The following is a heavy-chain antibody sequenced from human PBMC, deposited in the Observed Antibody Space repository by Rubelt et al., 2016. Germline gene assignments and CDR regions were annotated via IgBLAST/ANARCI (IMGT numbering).Heavy chain of an antibody. CDR2: INPNSGGT. CDR3: ARFAIGGHSSGYLFDY. CDR1: GYTFTGYY. Sequence: QVQLVQSGAEVKKPGASVKVSCKASGYTFTGYYMHWVRQAPGQGLEWMGWINPNSGGTNYAQKFQGRGTRTGETSISTAYMELSRLRSDDTAVDYCARFAIGGHSSGYLFDYWGQGTLVTVSS. J-gene: IGHJ4*02. V-gene: IGHV1-2*02. D-gene: IGHD3-22*01.